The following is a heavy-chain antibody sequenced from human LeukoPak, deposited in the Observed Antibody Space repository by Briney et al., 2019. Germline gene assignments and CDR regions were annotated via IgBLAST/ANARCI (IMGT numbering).Heavy chain of an antibody. D-gene: IGHD3-22*01. CDR3: SRAYYYDSSGYQYNWFDP. J-gene: IGHJ5*02. Sequence: SETLSLTCAVSGGSISSGGYSWRWIRQPPGKGLEWFVYIYHSGSTYYNPSPKSRVTISVDRSKNQFSLKLSSVTAADTAVYYCSRAYYYDSSGYQYNWFDPWGQGTLVTVSS. V-gene: IGHV4-30-2*01. CDR1: GGSISSGGYS. CDR2: IYHSGST.